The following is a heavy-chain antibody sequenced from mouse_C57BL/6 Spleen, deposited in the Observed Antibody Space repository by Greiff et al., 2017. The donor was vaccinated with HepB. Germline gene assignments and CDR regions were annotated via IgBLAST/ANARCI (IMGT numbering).Heavy chain of an antibody. J-gene: IGHJ2*02. CDR3: ARGAIYYEYDGDY. Sequence: QVQLQQPGAELVRPGTSVKLSCKASGYTFTSYWMHWVKQRPGQGLEWIGVIDPSDSYTNYNQKFKGKATLTVDTSSCTAYMQLNSLTAEDSAVWCCARGAIYYEYDGDYWGQGTSLTVSS. CDR1: GYTFTSYW. D-gene: IGHD2-4*01. V-gene: IGHV1-59*01. CDR2: IDPSDSYT.